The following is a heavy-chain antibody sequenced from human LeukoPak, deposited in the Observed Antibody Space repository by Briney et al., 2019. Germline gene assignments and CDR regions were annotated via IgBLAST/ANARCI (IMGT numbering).Heavy chain of an antibody. V-gene: IGHV4-39*01. CDR3: ASPSIAAAGTPFDY. D-gene: IGHD6-13*01. J-gene: IGHJ4*02. Sequence: PSETLSLTCTVSGGSISSSSYYWGWIRQPPGKGLEWIGSIYYSGSTYYNPSLKSRVTISVDTSKNQFSLKLSSATAADTAVYYCASPSIAAAGTPFDYWGQGTLVTVSS. CDR1: GGSISSSSYY. CDR2: IYYSGST.